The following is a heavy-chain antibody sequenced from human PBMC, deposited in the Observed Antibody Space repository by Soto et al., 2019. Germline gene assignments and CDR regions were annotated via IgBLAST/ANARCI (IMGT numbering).Heavy chain of an antibody. V-gene: IGHV4-39*01. J-gene: IGHJ4*02. CDR3: ASSRGGIYCSGGSCYRPLDY. Sequence: SETLSLTCTVSGGSISSNSYYWGWIRQPPGQGLEWIGSIYYSGSTYYNPSLKSRVTISVDTSKNQFSLKLSSVTAADTAVYYCASSRGGIYCSGGSCYRPLDYWGQGTLVTVSS. CDR1: GGSISSNSYY. CDR2: IYYSGST. D-gene: IGHD2-15*01.